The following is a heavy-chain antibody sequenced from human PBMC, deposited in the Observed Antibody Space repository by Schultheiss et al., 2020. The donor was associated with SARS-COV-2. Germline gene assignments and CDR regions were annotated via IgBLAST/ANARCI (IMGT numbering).Heavy chain of an antibody. CDR2: ISYDGRNE. D-gene: IGHD3-22*01. Sequence: GGSLRLSCAASGFTFSSYSMNWVRQAPGKGLEWVAVISYDGRNEYYADSVKGRFTVSRDNSKNTLYLQMNSLRAEDTAVYYCAKGADSSAYVEYNWFDPWGQGTLVTVSS. CDR1: GFTFSSYS. J-gene: IGHJ5*02. V-gene: IGHV3-30*18. CDR3: AKGADSSAYVEYNWFDP.